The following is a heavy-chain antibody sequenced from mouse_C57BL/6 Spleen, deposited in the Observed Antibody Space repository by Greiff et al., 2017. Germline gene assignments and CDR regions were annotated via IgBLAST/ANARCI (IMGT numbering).Heavy chain of an antibody. V-gene: IGHV14-1*01. Sequence: VQLQQSGAELVRPGASVKLSCTASGFNIKDYYMHWVKQRPEQGLEWIGRIDPEDGDTEYAPKFQGKATMTADKSSNTAYLQLSSLTSEDTAVYYCTTIGGYSAWFAYWGQGTLVTVSA. CDR2: IDPEDGDT. CDR3: TTIGGYSAWFAY. D-gene: IGHD2-3*01. CDR1: GFNIKDYY. J-gene: IGHJ3*01.